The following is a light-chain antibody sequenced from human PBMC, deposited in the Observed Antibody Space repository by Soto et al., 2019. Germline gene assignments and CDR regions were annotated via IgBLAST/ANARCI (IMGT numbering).Light chain of an antibody. CDR2: GAF. J-gene: IGKJ5*01. V-gene: IGKV3-11*01. CDR1: QSVSSN. CDR3: QQRNIWPPVT. Sequence: TVMTQAPATLSLSPGERATLSCRASQSVSSNLAWYQQKPGQAPRLLIYGAFNRATGIPARFSGSGSGTDFTLTISSLEPEDFAVYYCQQRNIWPPVTFGQGTRLEIK.